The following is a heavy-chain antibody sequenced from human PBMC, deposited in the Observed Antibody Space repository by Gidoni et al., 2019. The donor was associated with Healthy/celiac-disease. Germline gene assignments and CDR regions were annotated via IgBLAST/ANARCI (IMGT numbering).Heavy chain of an antibody. CDR1: GFTFSSYA. Sequence: VQLVESGGGVVQPGRSLRLSCAASGFTFSSYAMHWVRQAPGKGLEWVAVISFDGSNKYYAESVKGRFTITRDNSKNTLYLQMNSLRAEDTAVYYCARDVNGDYGDYGPLDYWGQRTLVTVSS. D-gene: IGHD4-17*01. J-gene: IGHJ4*02. CDR2: ISFDGSNK. CDR3: ARDVNGDYGDYGPLDY. V-gene: IGHV3-30*04.